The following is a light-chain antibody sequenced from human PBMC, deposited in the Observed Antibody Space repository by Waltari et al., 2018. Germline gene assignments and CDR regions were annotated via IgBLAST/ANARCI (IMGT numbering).Light chain of an antibody. J-gene: IGLJ3*02. CDR3: CSYGGSNTPKV. V-gene: IGLV2-23*01. Sequence: QSALTQPASLSGSPGQSITMSCTGTSSDVGTYNVVSWYQQHPGKAPKLMIYEDTRRPSGVSNRFSGSKSGNTASRTISGLQPEDEADYYCCSYGGSNTPKVFGGGTKLTVL. CDR2: EDT. CDR1: SSDVGTYNV.